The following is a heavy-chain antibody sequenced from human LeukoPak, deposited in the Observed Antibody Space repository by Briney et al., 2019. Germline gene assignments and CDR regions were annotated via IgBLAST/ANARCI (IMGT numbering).Heavy chain of an antibody. CDR3: AAQAPYYYDSSGLLGYFQH. CDR2: IRASGSDT. J-gene: IGHJ1*01. D-gene: IGHD3-22*01. V-gene: IGHV3-23*01. CDR1: GFTFSSYA. Sequence: GGSLRLSCSASGFTFSSYALSWVRQAPGKGLEWVSGIRASGSDTWYADSVKGRFTISRDNSKNTLYLQMNILRAEDTAVYYCAAQAPYYYDSSGLLGYFQHWGQGTLVTVSS.